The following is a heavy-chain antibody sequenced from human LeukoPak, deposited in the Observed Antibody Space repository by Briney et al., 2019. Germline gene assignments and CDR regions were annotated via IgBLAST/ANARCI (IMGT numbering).Heavy chain of an antibody. CDR2: ISPNSGDT. CDR3: ARAAAGTGSRGDY. Sequence: ASVKVSCKASGYTFTGYYMHWVRQAPGQGLEWMGRISPNSGDTNYAQKFQGRVTMTRDTSISTAYMELSRLRSDDTAVYYCARAAAGTGSRGDYWGQGTLVTVSS. D-gene: IGHD6-13*01. J-gene: IGHJ4*02. V-gene: IGHV1-2*06. CDR1: GYTFTGYY.